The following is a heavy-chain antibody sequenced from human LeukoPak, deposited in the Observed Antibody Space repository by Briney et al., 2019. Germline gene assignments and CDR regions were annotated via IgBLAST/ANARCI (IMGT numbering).Heavy chain of an antibody. Sequence: GGSLRLSCAASGFTFSNAWMSWVRQAPGKGLEWVGRIKSKTDGGTTDYAAPVKGRFTISRDDSKNTLYLQMNSLKTEDRAVYYCTTDRGDYGSGSYEIYYYYMDVWGKGTLVTVSS. D-gene: IGHD3-10*01. CDR2: IKSKTDGGTT. V-gene: IGHV3-15*01. CDR3: TTDRGDYGSGSYEIYYYYMDV. CDR1: GFTFSNAW. J-gene: IGHJ6*03.